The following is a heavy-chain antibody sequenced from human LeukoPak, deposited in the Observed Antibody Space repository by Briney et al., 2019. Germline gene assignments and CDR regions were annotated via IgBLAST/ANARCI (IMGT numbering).Heavy chain of an antibody. D-gene: IGHD4-17*01. CDR1: GGTFSSYA. CDR3: AREGVHDYGDYGGIFDY. Sequence: GASVKVSCKASGGTFSSYAISWVRQAPGQGLEWMGGIIPIFGTANYAQKFQGRVTITADKSTSTAYMEPSSLRSEDTAVYYCAREGVHDYGDYGGIFDYWGQGTLVTVSS. CDR2: IIPIFGTA. V-gene: IGHV1-69*06. J-gene: IGHJ4*02.